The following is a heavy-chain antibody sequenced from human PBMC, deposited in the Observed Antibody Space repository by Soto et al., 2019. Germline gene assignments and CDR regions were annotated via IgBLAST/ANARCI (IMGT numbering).Heavy chain of an antibody. V-gene: IGHV1-69*13. CDR2: IIPIFGTA. J-gene: IGHJ4*02. CDR3: ARVGYHRDPLARLVDY. D-gene: IGHD6-6*01. CDR1: GGTFSSYA. Sequence: ASVKVSCKASGGTFSSYAISWVRQAPGQGLEWMGGIIPIFGTANYAQKFQGRVTITADESTSTAYMELSSLRSEDTAVYYCARVGYHRDPLARLVDYWGQGTLVTVSS.